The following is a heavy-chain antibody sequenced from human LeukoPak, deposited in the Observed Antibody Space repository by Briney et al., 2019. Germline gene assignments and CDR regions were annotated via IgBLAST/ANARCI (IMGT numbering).Heavy chain of an antibody. J-gene: IGHJ4*02. CDR1: GSTFTSYG. CDR2: ISAYNGNT. D-gene: IGHD3-10*01. CDR3: ARYTYYYGSGSDHSYDY. Sequence: ASVKVSCKASGSTFTSYGISWVRQAPGQGLEWMGWISAYNGNTNYAHKLPARVTMTTETSKRTAYMELRSLRSDDTAVYYCARYTYYYGSGSDHSYDYWGQGTLVTVSS. V-gene: IGHV1-18*04.